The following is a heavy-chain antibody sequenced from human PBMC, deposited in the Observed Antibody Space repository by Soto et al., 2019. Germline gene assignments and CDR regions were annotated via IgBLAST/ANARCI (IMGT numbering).Heavy chain of an antibody. CDR2: IWYDGSNK. CDR1: GFTFSSYG. Sequence: GGSLRLSCAASGFTFSSYGMHWVRQAPGKGLERVAVIWYDGSNKYYADSVRGRFTISRDNSKNTLYLQMNSLRAEDTAVYYCAREAGAGSAYFSYGMDVGDQGTMVTISS. CDR3: AREAGAGSAYFSYGMDV. J-gene: IGHJ6*02. D-gene: IGHD3-10*01. V-gene: IGHV3-33*01.